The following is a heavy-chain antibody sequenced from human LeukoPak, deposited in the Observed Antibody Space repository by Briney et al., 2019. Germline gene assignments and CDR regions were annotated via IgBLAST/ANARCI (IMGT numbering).Heavy chain of an antibody. D-gene: IGHD3-10*01. CDR1: GFTFSSYA. J-gene: IGHJ4*02. V-gene: IGHV3-23*01. Sequence: QPGGSLRLSCAASGFTFSSYAMSWVRQAPGKGLEWVSANSGSGGNTYYADSVRGRFTMSRDNSKNTLYLQMSSLSAEDTAVYYCARTTTPHYYGSGSYALGYWGQGTLVTVPS. CDR3: ARTTTPHYYGSGSYALGY. CDR2: NSGSGGNT.